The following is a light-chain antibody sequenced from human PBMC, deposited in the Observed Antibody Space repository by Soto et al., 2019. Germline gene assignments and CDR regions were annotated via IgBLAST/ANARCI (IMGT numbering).Light chain of an antibody. CDR2: DAS. V-gene: IGKV3-11*01. J-gene: IGKJ3*01. CDR3: QQRSNWPPLFT. Sequence: EIVLTQSPATLSFSPGERATLSCGASQSVSSYLAWYQQKPGQAPRLLIYDASNRATGIPARFSGSGSGTDFTLTISSLEPEDFAVYYCQQRSNWPPLFTFGPGTKVDIK. CDR1: QSVSSY.